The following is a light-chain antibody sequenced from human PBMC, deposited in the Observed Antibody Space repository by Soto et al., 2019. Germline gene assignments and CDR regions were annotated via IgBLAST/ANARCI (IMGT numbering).Light chain of an antibody. CDR2: QTS. CDR3: HQYGISPIT. J-gene: IGKJ5*01. V-gene: IGKV3-20*01. CDR1: QYINTR. Sequence: EIVVKKSPATLSSFKGDRVTLSCRASQYINTRLAWYQHRPGQAPRLLIYQTSIRAAGIPARFSGSGSATDFTLTISRLEPEDFALFYCHQYGISPITFSQVALLEIK.